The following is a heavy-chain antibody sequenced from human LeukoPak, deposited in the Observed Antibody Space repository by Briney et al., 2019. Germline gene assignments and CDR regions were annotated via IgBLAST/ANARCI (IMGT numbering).Heavy chain of an antibody. J-gene: IGHJ4*02. CDR1: GFTFSSYG. Sequence: PGRSLRLSCAASGFTFSSYGMHWVRQAPGKGGLEWVAVTWYDGINKYYADSVKGRFTISRDNSKNTLSLQMNSLRAEDTAVYYCAKDYYGSGSYFSIDYWGQGTLVTVSS. CDR3: AKDYYGSGSYFSIDY. CDR2: TWYDGINK. D-gene: IGHD3-10*01. V-gene: IGHV3-33*06.